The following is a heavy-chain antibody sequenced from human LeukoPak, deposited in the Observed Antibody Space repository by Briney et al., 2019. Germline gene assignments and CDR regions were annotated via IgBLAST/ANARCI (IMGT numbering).Heavy chain of an antibody. CDR2: IYYSGST. Sequence: SETLSLTCTVSGGSISSSSYYWGWIRQPPGKGLEWIGSIYYSGSTYYNPSLKSRVTISVDTSKNQFSLKLSSVTAADTAVYYCARLGFTILGVVPTPRFDPWGQGTLVTVSS. J-gene: IGHJ5*02. CDR3: ARLGFTILGVVPTPRFDP. D-gene: IGHD3-3*01. CDR1: GGSISSSSYY. V-gene: IGHV4-39*01.